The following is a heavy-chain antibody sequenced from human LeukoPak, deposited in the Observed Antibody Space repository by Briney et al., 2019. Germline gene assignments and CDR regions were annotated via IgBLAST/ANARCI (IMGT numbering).Heavy chain of an antibody. CDR2: IRYDGSNK. Sequence: GGSLRLSCAASGFTFSSYGMHWVRQAPGKGLEWVAFIRYDGSNKYYADSVKGRFTISRDNSKNTLYLQMNSLRAEDTAVYYCVRSAFLTTEFYFDYWGHGTLVTVSS. V-gene: IGHV3-30*02. D-gene: IGHD4-11*01. J-gene: IGHJ4*01. CDR1: GFTFSSYG. CDR3: VRSAFLTTEFYFDY.